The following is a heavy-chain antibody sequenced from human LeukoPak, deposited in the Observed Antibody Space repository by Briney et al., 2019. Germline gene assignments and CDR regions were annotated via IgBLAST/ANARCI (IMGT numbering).Heavy chain of an antibody. Sequence: GGSLTLSCSASGFTFSSYGMHWVRQAPGKGLEWMAVIWYDGSNKYYADSVKGRFTIYRDNSKNTLYLQMNSLRAEDTAVYYCARSGYSYGEADDAFDIWGRGTMVTVSS. CDR3: ARSGYSYGEADDAFDI. V-gene: IGHV3-33*01. CDR2: IWYDGSNK. D-gene: IGHD5-18*01. CDR1: GFTFSSYG. J-gene: IGHJ3*02.